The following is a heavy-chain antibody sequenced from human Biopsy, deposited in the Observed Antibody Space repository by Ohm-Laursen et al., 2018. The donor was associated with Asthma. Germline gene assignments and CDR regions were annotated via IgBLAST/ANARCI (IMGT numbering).Heavy chain of an antibody. CDR2: ISSSSSTI. CDR3: ARMITIFGVVSRGIDV. D-gene: IGHD3-3*01. J-gene: IGHJ6*02. Sequence: SLRLSCAATGFTFRDYYMTWIRQAPGKGLEWVSYISSSSSTIYYADSVKGRFTISRDNAKNSLYLQMNSLRDEDTAVYYCARMITIFGVVSRGIDVWGQGTTVTVSS. V-gene: IGHV3-11*04. CDR1: GFTFRDYY.